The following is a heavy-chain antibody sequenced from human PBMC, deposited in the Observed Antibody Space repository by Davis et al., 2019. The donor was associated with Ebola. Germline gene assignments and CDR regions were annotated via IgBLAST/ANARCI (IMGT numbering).Heavy chain of an antibody. D-gene: IGHD3-22*01. CDR3: ARIVVRTKGFDY. CDR1: GYTFTSYD. V-gene: IGHV1-2*02. CDR2: INPNSGGT. J-gene: IGHJ4*02. Sequence: ASVKVSCKASGYTFTSYDINWVRQATGQGLEWMGWINPNSGGTNYAQKFQGRVTMTRDTSISTAYMELSRLRSDDTAVYYCARIVVRTKGFDYWGQGTLVTVSS.